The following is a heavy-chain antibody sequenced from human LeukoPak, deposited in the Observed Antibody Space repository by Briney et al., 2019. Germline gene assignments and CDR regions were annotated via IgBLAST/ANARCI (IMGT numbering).Heavy chain of an antibody. D-gene: IGHD3-16*01. Sequence: GGSLRLSCAASGFSFSTYGIHWVRQAPGKGLEWVAVMWYDGSKDYYADSVKGRFTISRDTSKNTLYLQMNNLRAEDTAVYYCAKDRETYEYTFDYWGQGTLVTVSS. CDR3: AKDRETYEYTFDY. CDR1: GFSFSTYG. CDR2: MWYDGSKD. J-gene: IGHJ4*02. V-gene: IGHV3-33*06.